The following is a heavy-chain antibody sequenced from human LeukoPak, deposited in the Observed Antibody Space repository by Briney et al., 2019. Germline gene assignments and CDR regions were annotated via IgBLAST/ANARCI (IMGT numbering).Heavy chain of an antibody. J-gene: IGHJ4*02. CDR3: ARHRYPGSSDYFDC. CDR2: ISQSGST. CDR1: GYSISSGYY. D-gene: IGHD6-6*01. V-gene: IGHV4-38-2*01. Sequence: SETLSLTCAVSGYSISSGYYWGWIRPPPGKGLEWIGSISQSGSTYYNPSLKSRVTISVGTSKNQVSLKLNSVTATDTAVYYCARHRYPGSSDYFDCWGQGTLVTVSS.